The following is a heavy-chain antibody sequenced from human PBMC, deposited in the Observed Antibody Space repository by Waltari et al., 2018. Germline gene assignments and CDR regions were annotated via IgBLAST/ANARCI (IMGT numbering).Heavy chain of an antibody. D-gene: IGHD6-19*01. Sequence: QVQLQESGPGLVKPSQTLSLTCTVSGGSISSGSYYWRWIRQPAGKGLEWIGYIYTSGSTNYNPSLKSRVTISVDTSKNQFSLKLSSVTAADTAVYYCARWDGIAVANPFFDYWGQGTLVTVSS. V-gene: IGHV4-61*09. CDR2: IYTSGST. J-gene: IGHJ4*02. CDR3: ARWDGIAVANPFFDY. CDR1: GGSISSGSYY.